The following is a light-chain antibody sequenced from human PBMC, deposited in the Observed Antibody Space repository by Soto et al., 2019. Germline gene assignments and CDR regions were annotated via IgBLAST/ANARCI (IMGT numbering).Light chain of an antibody. CDR2: GAS. Sequence: DIQMTQSPSSLSASVGDRVTLTCRASQTIATYLNWYQQKPGQVPEVLIYGASRLHVGVPSRFTGSGYGTDFTLTINNLQPEDFAIYCCQQSYNGPFTFGPGTKVDIK. CDR1: QTIATY. V-gene: IGKV1-39*01. CDR3: QQSYNGPFT. J-gene: IGKJ3*01.